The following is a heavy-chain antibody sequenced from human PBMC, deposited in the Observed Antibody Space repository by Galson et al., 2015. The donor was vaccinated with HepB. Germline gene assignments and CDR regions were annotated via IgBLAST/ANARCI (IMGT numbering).Heavy chain of an antibody. CDR3: ARAAGLTFGSLHF. CDR2: ISPSTGAR. V-gene: IGHV1-2*02. CDR1: GYPFINYA. J-gene: IGHJ4*02. Sequence: SCKASGYPFINYAIHWVRQVPGQGLEWMGLISPSTGARKDARKFQGRVVLTRDTSTNTAYMELSRLKSDDTAIYYCARAAGLTFGSLHFWGQGTLVIVSS. D-gene: IGHD3-10*01.